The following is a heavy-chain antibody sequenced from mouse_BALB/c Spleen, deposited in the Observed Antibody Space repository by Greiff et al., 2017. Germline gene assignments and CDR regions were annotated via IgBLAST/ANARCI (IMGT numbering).Heavy chain of an antibody. CDR2: ISSGSSTI. D-gene: IGHD1-1*01. V-gene: IGHV5-17*02. J-gene: IGHJ1*01. CDR3: GRDGLLRWYFDV. Sequence: EVKLMESGGGLVQPGGSRKLSCAASGFTFSSFGMHWVRQAPEKGLEWVADISSGSSTIYYADTVKGRFTISRDNPKNTLFLQVTSLRSEDTAMYYCGRDGLLRWYFDVWGAGTTVTVSS. CDR1: GFTFSSFG.